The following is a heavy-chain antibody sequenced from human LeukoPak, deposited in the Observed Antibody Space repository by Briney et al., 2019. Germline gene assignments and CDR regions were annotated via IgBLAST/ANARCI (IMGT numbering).Heavy chain of an antibody. CDR3: ARVGGVVVPAALYFDY. Sequence: ASVKVSCKASGYTFTSYGISWARQAPGQGLEWMGWISAYNGNTNYAQKLQGRVTMTTDTSTSTAYMELRSLRSDDTAVYYCARVGGVVVPAALYFDYWGQGTLVTVSS. D-gene: IGHD2-2*01. J-gene: IGHJ4*02. V-gene: IGHV1-18*01. CDR2: ISAYNGNT. CDR1: GYTFTSYG.